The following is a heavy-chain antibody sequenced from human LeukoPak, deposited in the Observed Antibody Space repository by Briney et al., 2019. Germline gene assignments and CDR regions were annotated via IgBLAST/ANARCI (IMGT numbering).Heavy chain of an antibody. D-gene: IGHD6-19*01. Sequence: PGGSLRLSCAASGFTVSDYAMSWVRQAPGKGLEWVSAVSGSGRSTYYADSVKGRFTISRDTSKNTLYLQMNSLRAEDTAVYYCASGYSSGWYYFDYWGQGTLVTVSS. J-gene: IGHJ4*02. CDR2: VSGSGRST. CDR3: ASGYSSGWYYFDY. CDR1: GFTVSDYA. V-gene: IGHV3-23*01.